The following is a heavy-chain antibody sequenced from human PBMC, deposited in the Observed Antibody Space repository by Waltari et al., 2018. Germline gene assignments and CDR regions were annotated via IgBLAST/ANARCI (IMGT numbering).Heavy chain of an antibody. CDR1: GFNFSSYA. CDR3: AREMYSILSHGMDV. V-gene: IGHV3-30-3*01. Sequence: QVQLVESGGGVVQPGRSLRLSCAASGFNFSSYAMHWLRQAPGKGLEWVAGISYDGSNKYYADSVKGRFTISRDNSKNTLNLQMNSLRAEDTAVYYCAREMYSILSHGMDVWGQGTTVTVSS. J-gene: IGHJ6*02. CDR2: ISYDGSNK. D-gene: IGHD2-8*01.